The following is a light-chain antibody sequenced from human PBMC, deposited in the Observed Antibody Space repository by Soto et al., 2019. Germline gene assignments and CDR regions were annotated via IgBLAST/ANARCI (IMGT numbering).Light chain of an antibody. Sequence: QSALTQPASVSGSPGQSITISCTGTSSDVGGYNYVSWYQQHPGKAPKLMIYEDTNRPSGVSNRFSGSKSGNTASLTISGLQAEDEADYYCSSYTSRSTLVFGTGTKLTVL. J-gene: IGLJ1*01. CDR2: EDT. V-gene: IGLV2-14*01. CDR3: SSYTSRSTLV. CDR1: SSDVGGYNY.